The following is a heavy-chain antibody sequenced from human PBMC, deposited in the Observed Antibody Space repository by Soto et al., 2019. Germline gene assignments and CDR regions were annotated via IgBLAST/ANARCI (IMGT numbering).Heavy chain of an antibody. Sequence: QVQLVQSGAEVKKPGSSVKVSCKASGGSFGNSAINWVRQTPGQGLEWLGGFIPVYRTLNYAQTFQGRVTITEDESTGTAYMTLSSLASDDTAVYYCATGVIWIGYFTVDSWGQGTRVTVSS. CDR1: GGSFGNSA. D-gene: IGHD3-3*01. CDR3: ATGVIWIGYFTVDS. V-gene: IGHV1-69*01. J-gene: IGHJ4*02. CDR2: FIPVYRTL.